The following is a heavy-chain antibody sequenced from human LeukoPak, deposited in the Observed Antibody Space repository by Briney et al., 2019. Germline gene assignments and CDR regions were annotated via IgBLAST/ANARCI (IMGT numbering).Heavy chain of an antibody. V-gene: IGHV4-39*07. D-gene: IGHD4-23*01. Sequence: PSETLSLTCTVSGGSISSSSYYWDWIRQPPGKGLEWIGSIYYSGSTYYNPSLKSRVTISVDTSKNQFSLKLSSVTAADTAVYYCARGSREGYSKAPYYFDYWGQGTLVTVSS. J-gene: IGHJ4*02. CDR1: GGSISSSSYY. CDR3: ARGSREGYSKAPYYFDY. CDR2: IYYSGST.